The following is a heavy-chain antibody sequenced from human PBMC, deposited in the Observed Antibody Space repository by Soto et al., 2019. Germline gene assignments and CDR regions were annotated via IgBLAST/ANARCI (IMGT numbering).Heavy chain of an antibody. CDR3: ARIPFEDIVLMGELYFDY. CDR1: GFSLSNARMG. CDR2: IFSNDEK. J-gene: IGHJ4*02. V-gene: IGHV2-26*01. D-gene: IGHD2-8*01. Sequence: QVTLKESGPVLVKPTETLTLTCTVSGFSLSNARMGVSWIRQPPGKALEWLAHIFSNDEKSYSTSLKSRLTISKDASKSQVVHTMTNMDPVDTATYYCARIPFEDIVLMGELYFDYWGQGTLVTVSS.